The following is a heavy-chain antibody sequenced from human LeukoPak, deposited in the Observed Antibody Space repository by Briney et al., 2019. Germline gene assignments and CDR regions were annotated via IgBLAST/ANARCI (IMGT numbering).Heavy chain of an antibody. Sequence: PGGSLRLSCAASRFAFSSYAMGWVRQAPGRGLEWVSTIGGTGDRTYYADSVKGRFTISRDNSMDTLFLQMSSLKAEDTAVYYCAKDPVVYHGGSGWHYFDYWGQGTLVTVSS. J-gene: IGHJ4*02. D-gene: IGHD6-19*01. CDR3: AKDPVVYHGGSGWHYFDY. CDR2: IGGTGDRT. CDR1: RFAFSSYA. V-gene: IGHV3-23*01.